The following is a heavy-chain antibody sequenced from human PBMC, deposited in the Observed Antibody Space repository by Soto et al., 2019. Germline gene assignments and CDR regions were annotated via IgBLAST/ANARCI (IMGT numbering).Heavy chain of an antibody. CDR1: GSSISSYY. Sequence: PAETLSLTCTVSGSSISSYYWSWVRQPPGKGLEWIGYIYYSGSTDYNPSLKSRVTISVDTSKNQFSLKLRSVTAADTAVYYCARDSYNFDDWGQGILVTVSS. V-gene: IGHV4-59*01. J-gene: IGHJ4*02. CDR2: IYYSGST. D-gene: IGHD5-18*01. CDR3: ARDSYNFDD.